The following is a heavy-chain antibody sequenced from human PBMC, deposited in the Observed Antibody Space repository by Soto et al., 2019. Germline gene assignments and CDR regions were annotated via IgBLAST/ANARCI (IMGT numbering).Heavy chain of an antibody. J-gene: IGHJ4*02. V-gene: IGHV1-2*04. CDR3: ARDDSSSIDY. CDR2: INPNSGGT. D-gene: IGHD6-13*01. Sequence: RLEWMGWINPNSGGTNYAQKFQGWVTMTRDTSISTAYMELSRLSSDDTAVYYCARDDSSSIDYWGQGTLVTVSS.